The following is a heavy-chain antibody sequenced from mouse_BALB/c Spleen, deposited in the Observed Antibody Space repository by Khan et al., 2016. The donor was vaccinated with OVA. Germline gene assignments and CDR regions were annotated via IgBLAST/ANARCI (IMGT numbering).Heavy chain of an antibody. Sequence: QVQLKQSGAELARPGASVKMSCKASGYTFTSYTMHWVKQRPGQGLEWIGYTNPSSGYTKYNQKFKDKATLTADKTSSTAYMQLSSLTSEDSAGYYCERTHGRWGQGTTLTVSS. V-gene: IGHV1-4*01. CDR2: TNPSSGYT. D-gene: IGHD4-1*01. CDR1: GYTFTSYT. J-gene: IGHJ2*01. CDR3: ERTHGR.